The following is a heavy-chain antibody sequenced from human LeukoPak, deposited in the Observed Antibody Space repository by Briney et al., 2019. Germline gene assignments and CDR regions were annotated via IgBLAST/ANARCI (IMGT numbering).Heavy chain of an antibody. V-gene: IGHV3-21*01. Sequence: GGSLRLSCAASGFTFRNYRMNWVRQAPGKGLEWVSSISSSSSYIYYADSVKGRFTISKDNAKNTVYLQMNSLRAEDTAVYYCVSFYETYWGRGTLVTVSS. D-gene: IGHD2/OR15-2a*01. J-gene: IGHJ4*02. CDR1: GFTFRNYR. CDR2: ISSSSSYI. CDR3: VSFYETY.